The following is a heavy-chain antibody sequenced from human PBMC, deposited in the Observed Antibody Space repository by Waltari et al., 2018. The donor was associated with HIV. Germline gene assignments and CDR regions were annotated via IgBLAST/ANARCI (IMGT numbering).Heavy chain of an antibody. CDR1: GGPISSTSNN. CDR3: ARRYSGYGGRHPWFDP. J-gene: IGHJ5*02. Sequence: QLTLQESGPGLAQPSETLSLTCIVSGGPISSTSNNWACIRQPPGKGLEWIGSVYYSGNTYYRPSLKSRVTISVDTSKNQFSLRLGSVTAADTAVYYCARRYSGYGGRHPWFDPWGQGTLVTVSS. D-gene: IGHD5-12*01. CDR2: VYYSGNT. V-gene: IGHV4-39*01.